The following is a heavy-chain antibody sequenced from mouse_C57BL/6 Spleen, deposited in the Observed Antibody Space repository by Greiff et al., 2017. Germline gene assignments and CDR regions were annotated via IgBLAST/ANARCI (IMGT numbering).Heavy chain of an antibody. CDR1: GYTFTSYW. CDR2: IYPGNSDT. D-gene: IGHD1-1*01. CDR3: TRYDYGSSYWYFDV. J-gene: IGHJ1*03. V-gene: IGHV1-5*01. Sequence: VQLQQSGTVLARPGASVKMSCKTSGYTFTSYWLHWVKQRPGQGLEWIGAIYPGNSDTSYNQKFKGKAKLTAVTSASTAYMELSSLTNEDSAVDYCTRYDYGSSYWYFDVWGTGTTVTVAS.